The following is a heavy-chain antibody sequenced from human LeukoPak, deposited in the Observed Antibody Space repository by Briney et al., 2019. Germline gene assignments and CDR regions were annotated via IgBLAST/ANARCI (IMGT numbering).Heavy chain of an antibody. Sequence: GGSLRLSCAASGFTFSSYTMNWVRQALGQGLEWVSTISDPHSGSQTHYADSVKGRFTISRDNAKNSLYLQMNSLRAEDTAVYYCARDRGYDGAFDMWGRGTMVTVSS. CDR1: GFTFSSYT. V-gene: IGHV3-21*04. D-gene: IGHD3-22*01. CDR3: ARDRGYDGAFDM. J-gene: IGHJ3*02. CDR2: ISDPHSGSQT.